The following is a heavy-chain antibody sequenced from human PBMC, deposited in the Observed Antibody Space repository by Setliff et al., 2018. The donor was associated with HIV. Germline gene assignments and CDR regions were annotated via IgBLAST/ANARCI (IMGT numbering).Heavy chain of an antibody. CDR3: ARGWELLPYWALNV. CDR1: GGAITNSRHY. V-gene: IGHV4-61*05. D-gene: IGHD2-15*01. Sequence: PSETLSLTCAVSGGAITNSRHYWVWIRQPPGKGLEWIGYIYYSGRTDYNPSFRRRASISLDTSKNQFSLKLNSVTAADSAIYYCARGWELLPYWALNVWGKGTTVT. CDR2: IYYSGRT. J-gene: IGHJ6*03.